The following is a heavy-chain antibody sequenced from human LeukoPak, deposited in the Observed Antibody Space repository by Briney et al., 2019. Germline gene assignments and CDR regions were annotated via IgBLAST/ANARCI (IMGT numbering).Heavy chain of an antibody. CDR3: AKDRARILALFDY. V-gene: IGHV3-23*01. CDR2: ISGSGGST. CDR1: GFTFSSYA. Sequence: GGSLRLSCAASGFTFSSYAMSWVRQAPGKGLEWVSAISGSGGSTHYADSVKGRFTISRDNSKNTLYLQMNSLRAEDTAVYYCAKDRARILALFDYWGQGTLVTVSS. J-gene: IGHJ4*02. D-gene: IGHD2-8*02.